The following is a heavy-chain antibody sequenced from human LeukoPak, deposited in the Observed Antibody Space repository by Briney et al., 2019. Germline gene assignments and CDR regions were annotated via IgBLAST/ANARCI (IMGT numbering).Heavy chain of an antibody. CDR2: IWYDGSNK. CDR1: AFTFSSYA. J-gene: IGHJ6*02. Sequence: GRSLRLSCAASAFTFSSYAMHWVRQAPGKGLEGVAVIWYDGSNKYYADSVKGRFTISRDNSKNTLYLQMTSLRAEDTAVYYCARAGGSNSLYGMDVWGQGTTVTVSS. CDR3: ARAGGSNSLYGMDV. V-gene: IGHV3-33*01. D-gene: IGHD6-6*01.